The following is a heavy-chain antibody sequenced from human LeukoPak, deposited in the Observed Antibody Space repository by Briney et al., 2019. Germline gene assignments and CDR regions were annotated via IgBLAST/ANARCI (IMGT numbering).Heavy chain of an antibody. CDR3: AREKRTVPKYYFDY. Sequence: GGSLRLSCAASGFTFSTCAMGWVRQAPGKGLGWVSAISGSGGSTFYADSVKGRFTISRDNSKNTVYLQMSGLRAEDTAVYYCAREKRTVPKYYFDYWGQGTLVTVSS. CDR2: ISGSGGST. CDR1: GFTFSTCA. J-gene: IGHJ4*02. D-gene: IGHD4-17*01. V-gene: IGHV3-23*01.